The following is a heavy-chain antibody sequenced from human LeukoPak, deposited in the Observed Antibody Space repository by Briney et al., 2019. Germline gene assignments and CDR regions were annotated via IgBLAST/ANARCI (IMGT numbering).Heavy chain of an antibody. CDR1: GYTFTSYG. V-gene: IGHV1-18*01. J-gene: IGHJ6*02. Sequence: ASVKVSCKASGYTFTSYGISWVRQAPGQGLXXXXXISTYNGDSNYAQNLQGRGTLTTDTSTSTAYMELRSLSSDDTAVYYCARISNWGSSAYGMDVWGQGTTVTVSS. D-gene: IGHD7-27*01. CDR3: ARISNWGSSAYGMDV. CDR2: ISTYNGDS.